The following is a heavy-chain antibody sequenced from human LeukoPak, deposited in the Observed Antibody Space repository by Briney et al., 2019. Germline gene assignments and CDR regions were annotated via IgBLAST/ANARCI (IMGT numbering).Heavy chain of an antibody. Sequence: PGGSLRLSCAASGFTFSSYSMTWVRQAPGKGLEWASSISSSSSYIYYADSVKGRFTISRDNAKNSLYLQMNSLRAEDTAVYYCARDLGIAARHNVLGYWGQGTLVTVSS. V-gene: IGHV3-21*01. CDR2: ISSSSSYI. D-gene: IGHD6-6*01. CDR1: GFTFSSYS. J-gene: IGHJ4*02. CDR3: ARDLGIAARHNVLGY.